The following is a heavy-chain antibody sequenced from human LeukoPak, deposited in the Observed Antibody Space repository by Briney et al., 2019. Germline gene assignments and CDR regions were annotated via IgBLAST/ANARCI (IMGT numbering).Heavy chain of an antibody. CDR3: ARKGSAWNYFDY. CDR2: IDWEGDK. D-gene: IGHD6-19*01. Sequence: SGPALVKPTQTLTLTCTFSGFSPSTSGMCVSWIRQPPGKALEWLARIDWEGDKWYSTSLKTRLTISKDTSKNQVVLTMTNMDPVDTATYYCARKGSAWNYFDYWGQGALVTVSS. V-gene: IGHV2-70*11. CDR1: GFSPSTSGMC. J-gene: IGHJ4*02.